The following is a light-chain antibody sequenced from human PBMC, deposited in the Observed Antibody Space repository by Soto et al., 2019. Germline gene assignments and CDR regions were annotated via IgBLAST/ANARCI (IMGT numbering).Light chain of an antibody. J-gene: IGKJ4*01. CDR2: GAS. Sequence: EIVLTQSPGALSLSPGERATLSCRASETVSDNYLAWYQQKPGQAPRLLIYGASTRATGIPDRFSGSGSGTDSTLTISRLEPDDFAVYYCQQYGGSPRVSFGGGTKVEIK. CDR1: ETVSDNY. V-gene: IGKV3-20*01. CDR3: QQYGGSPRVS.